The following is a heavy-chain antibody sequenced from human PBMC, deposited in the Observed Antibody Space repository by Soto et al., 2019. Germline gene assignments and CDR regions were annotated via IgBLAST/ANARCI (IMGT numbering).Heavy chain of an antibody. CDR3: ASGPGQGGSYYYYGMDV. V-gene: IGHV3-33*01. D-gene: IGHD1-26*01. CDR2: IWYDGSNK. J-gene: IGHJ6*02. Sequence: QVQLVESGGGVVQPGRSLRLSCAASGFTFSSYGVHWVRQAPGKGLEWVAVIWYDGSNKYYADSVKGRFTISRDNSKNTLYLQMNSLRAEDTAVYYCASGPGQGGSYYYYGMDVWGQGTTVTVSS. CDR1: GFTFSSYG.